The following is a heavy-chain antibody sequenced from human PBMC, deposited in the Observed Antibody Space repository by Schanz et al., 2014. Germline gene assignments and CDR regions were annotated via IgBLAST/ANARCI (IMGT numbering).Heavy chain of an antibody. CDR3: ARDRGHGDLPGDI. CDR1: GGSISSSNYY. Sequence: QLQESGPGLVKPSETLSLTCTVSGGSISSSNYYWSWIRQHPGKGLEWIGFISYSGSTYYNPSLKSRVTISVDTSKNQFSLKLSSATAADTAVYYCARDRGHGDLPGDIWGQGTMVTVSS. D-gene: IGHD4-17*01. CDR2: ISYSGST. J-gene: IGHJ3*02. V-gene: IGHV4-31*03.